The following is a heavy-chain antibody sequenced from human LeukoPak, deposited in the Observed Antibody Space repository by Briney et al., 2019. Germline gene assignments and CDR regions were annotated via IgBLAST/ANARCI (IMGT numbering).Heavy chain of an antibody. CDR1: GYTFTSYY. D-gene: IGHD2-15*01. CDR3: ARGGYCSGGSCYDVSPGDY. Sequence: ASVKVSCKASGYTFTSYYMHWVRHAPGQGLEWMGMINPSGGSTSYAQKFQGRVTMTRDTSTSTVYMELSSLRSEDTAVYYCARGGYCSGGSCYDVSPGDYWGQGTLVTVSS. V-gene: IGHV1-46*01. J-gene: IGHJ4*02. CDR2: INPSGGST.